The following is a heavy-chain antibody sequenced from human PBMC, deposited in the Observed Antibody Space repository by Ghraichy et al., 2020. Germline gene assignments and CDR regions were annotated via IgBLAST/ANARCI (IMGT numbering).Heavy chain of an antibody. CDR2: VSYSGNT. D-gene: IGHD3-22*01. CDR1: GGSINSESYF. V-gene: IGHV4-39*01. CDR3: ARHGLYYDSNTFPRWFEP. J-gene: IGHJ5*02. Sequence: SETLSLTCTVSGGSINSESYFWGWIRQAPGKGLEWIGSVSYSGNTYSSPSLKSRVTISVDTSRNQFSLKLGSVTAADTAVYYCARHGLYYDSNTFPRWFEPWGQGTLVTVAS.